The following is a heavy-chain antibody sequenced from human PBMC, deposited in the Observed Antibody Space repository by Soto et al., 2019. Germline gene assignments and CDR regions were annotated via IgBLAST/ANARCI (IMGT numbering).Heavy chain of an antibody. V-gene: IGHV3-48*01. D-gene: IGHD6-13*01. J-gene: IGHJ1*01. Sequence: GGSLRLSCAASGFTFSSYSMNWVRQAPGKGLEWVSYISSSSSTIYYADSVKGRFTISRDNAKNSLYLQMNSLRAEDTAVYYCARDLGSSWYPEYFQHCGQRTLVTGSS. CDR3: ARDLGSSWYPEYFQH. CDR1: GFTFSSYS. CDR2: ISSSSSTI.